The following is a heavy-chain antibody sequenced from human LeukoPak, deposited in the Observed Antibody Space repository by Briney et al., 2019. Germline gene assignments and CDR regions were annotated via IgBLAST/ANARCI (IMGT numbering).Heavy chain of an antibody. J-gene: IGHJ4*02. CDR2: INPSGDST. CDR1: GDTFIDYY. D-gene: IGHD1-14*01. V-gene: IGHV1-46*01. CDR3: ARDEITPRGIGLDY. Sequence: ASVKVSCKASGDTFIDYYIHRVRQAPGQGLEWMGIINPSGDSTTYAQKFQGRVTMTRDTSTTTVYMELSSLRSEDTAVYYCARDEITPRGIGLDYWGQGTLVTVSS.